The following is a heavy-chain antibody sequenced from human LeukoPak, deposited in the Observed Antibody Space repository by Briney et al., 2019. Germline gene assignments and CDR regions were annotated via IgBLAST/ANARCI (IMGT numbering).Heavy chain of an antibody. CDR2: IFYSGST. CDR3: ARGSVGIAARELDY. CDR1: GGSISTSNYY. J-gene: IGHJ4*02. Sequence: SETLSLTCTVSGGSISTSNYYWGWIRQPPGKGLEWIGNIFYSGSTYYSPSLKSRVTISKDTSKNQFSLKLNSVTAADTALYYCARGSVGIAARELDYWGQGTLVTVSS. V-gene: IGHV4-39*07. D-gene: IGHD6-25*01.